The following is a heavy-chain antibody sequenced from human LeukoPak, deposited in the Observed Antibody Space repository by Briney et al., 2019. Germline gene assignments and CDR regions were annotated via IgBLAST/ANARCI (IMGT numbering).Heavy chain of an antibody. CDR1: GGSFSGYY. CDR2: IYYSGST. J-gene: IGHJ4*02. V-gene: IGHV4-34*01. D-gene: IGHD3-22*01. Sequence: SETLSLTCAVYGGSFSGYYWGWIHQPPGKGLEWIGRIYYSGSTYYNPSLKSRVTISVDTSKNQFSLKLSSVTAADTAVYYCARETRNYYDSSGYYCIDYWGQGTLVTVSS. CDR3: ARETRNYYDSSGYYCIDY.